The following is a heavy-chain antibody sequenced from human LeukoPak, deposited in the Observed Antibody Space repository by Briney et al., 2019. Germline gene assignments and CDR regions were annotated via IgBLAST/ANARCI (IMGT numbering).Heavy chain of an antibody. CDR1: GFTFSGST. CDR2: IRSKGNSYAT. Sequence: GGSLRLSCAASGFTFSGSTMSWVRQASGKGLEWIGRIRSKGNSYATAYAESVKGRFTISRDDSKNTAYLQMNSLKTEDTAIYYCARYSSGYYHFDYWGQGTLVTVSS. CDR3: ARYSSGYYHFDY. V-gene: IGHV3-73*01. D-gene: IGHD3-22*01. J-gene: IGHJ4*02.